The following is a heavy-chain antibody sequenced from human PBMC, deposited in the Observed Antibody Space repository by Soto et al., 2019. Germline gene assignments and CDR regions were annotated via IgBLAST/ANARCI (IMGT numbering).Heavy chain of an antibody. J-gene: IGHJ6*02. D-gene: IGHD3-10*01. CDR1: GYTFTSYA. Sequence: ASVKVSCKASGYTFTSYAMHWVRQAPGQRLEWMGWINADSGGTKYAQKFQGWVTMTRDTSTSTAYMELSRLRSDDTAVYYCARDMFGSGSGYYYYGMDVWGQGTTVTVSS. CDR2: INADSGGT. CDR3: ARDMFGSGSGYYYYGMDV. V-gene: IGHV1-2*04.